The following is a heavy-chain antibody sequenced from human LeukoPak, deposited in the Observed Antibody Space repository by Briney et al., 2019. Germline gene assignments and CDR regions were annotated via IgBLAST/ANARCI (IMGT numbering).Heavy chain of an antibody. Sequence: SETLSLTCAVSGASFSGYYWNWIRQPPGKGLEWIGEISHSGSTNYNPSLKSRVTISVDTSKNQFSLKLSSVTAADTAVYYCAREYYYDSSGYRYWGQGTLVTVSS. CDR2: ISHSGST. V-gene: IGHV4-34*01. J-gene: IGHJ4*02. CDR3: AREYYYDSSGYRY. CDR1: GASFSGYY. D-gene: IGHD3-22*01.